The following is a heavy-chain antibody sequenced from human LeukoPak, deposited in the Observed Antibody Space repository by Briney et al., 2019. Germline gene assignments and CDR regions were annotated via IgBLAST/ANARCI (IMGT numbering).Heavy chain of an antibody. CDR2: IKQDGSEK. V-gene: IGHV3-7*01. CDR1: GFTFSSYW. CDR3: AREVGPPQAFVI. D-gene: IGHD1-26*01. Sequence: PGGSLRLSCAASGFTFSSYWMSWVRQAPGKGLEWVANIKQDGSEKYYVDSVKGRFAISRDNAKNSLYLQMNSLKAEDTAIYYCAREVGPPQAFVIWGQGTMVTVSS. J-gene: IGHJ3*02.